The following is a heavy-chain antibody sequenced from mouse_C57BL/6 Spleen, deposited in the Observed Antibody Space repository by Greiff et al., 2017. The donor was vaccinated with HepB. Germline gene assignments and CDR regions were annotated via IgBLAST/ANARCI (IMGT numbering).Heavy chain of an antibody. CDR2: IYPRSGNT. J-gene: IGHJ4*01. D-gene: IGHD1-1*01. CDR3: ANYHYGSSYYAMDY. Sequence: QVQLQQSGAELARPGASVKLSCKASGYTFTSYGISWVKQRTGQGLEWIGEIYPRSGNTYYNEKFKGKATLTADKSSSTAYMELRSLTSEDSAVYVCANYHYGSSYYAMDYWGQGTSVTVSS. V-gene: IGHV1-81*01. CDR1: GYTFTSYG.